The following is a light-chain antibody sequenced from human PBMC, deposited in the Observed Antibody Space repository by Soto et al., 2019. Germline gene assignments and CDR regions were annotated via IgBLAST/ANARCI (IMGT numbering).Light chain of an antibody. Sequence: QSVLTQPASVSGSPGQSITISCTGTNSDLGTYNLVSWYQQLPGKAPKTIIYEVTKRPSGVSKRFSGSKSGNTASLTISGLQAEDEADYYCCSYVGSDIFYVFGTGTKVTV. CDR1: NSDLGTYNL. CDR2: EVT. V-gene: IGLV2-23*02. CDR3: CSYVGSDIFYV. J-gene: IGLJ1*01.